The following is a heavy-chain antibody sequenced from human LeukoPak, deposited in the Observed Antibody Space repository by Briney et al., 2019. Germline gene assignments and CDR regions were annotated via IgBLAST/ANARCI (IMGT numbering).Heavy chain of an antibody. D-gene: IGHD6-19*01. J-gene: IGHJ4*02. Sequence: ASVKVSCKASGCTFTGYYMHWVRQAPGQGLEWMGWINPNSGGTNYAQKFQGRVTMTRDTSISTAYMELSRLRSDDTAVYYCARDLDQEWLVSFDYWGQGTLVTVSS. V-gene: IGHV1-2*02. CDR2: INPNSGGT. CDR1: GCTFTGYY. CDR3: ARDLDQEWLVSFDY.